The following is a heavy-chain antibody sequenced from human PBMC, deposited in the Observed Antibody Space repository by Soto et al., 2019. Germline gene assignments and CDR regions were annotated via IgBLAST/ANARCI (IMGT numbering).Heavy chain of an antibody. CDR1: GLTFSTSS. J-gene: IGHJ4*02. Sequence: EVQLLESGGGLIQPGGSLRLSCAASGLTFSTSSMSWVRQPPGKGLEWVSVISNTGRTTYYADSVNGRFTISRDNSKNTLYLHLNSMRAEDTAVYYCAKDSVRISYSALWGQRALVTVSS. V-gene: IGHV3-23*01. CDR3: AKDSVRISYSAL. D-gene: IGHD2-21*01. CDR2: ISNTGRTT.